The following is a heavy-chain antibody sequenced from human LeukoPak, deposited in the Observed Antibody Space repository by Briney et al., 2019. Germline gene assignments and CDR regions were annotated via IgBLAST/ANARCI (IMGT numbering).Heavy chain of an antibody. CDR2: IWNSGNS. CDR3: ARYHCGSTYCPGVDF. CDR1: AGSINSGGYF. Sequence: PSETLSLTCTDSAGSINSGGYFWTWVRQHPGEGLEWIGYIWNSGNSYYNPSLSSRVIISADSSKSTFSLKLSSVTAADTAVYYCARYHCGSTYCPGVDFYGQGTLVTVSS. J-gene: IGHJ4*02. D-gene: IGHD2-2*01. V-gene: IGHV4-31*03.